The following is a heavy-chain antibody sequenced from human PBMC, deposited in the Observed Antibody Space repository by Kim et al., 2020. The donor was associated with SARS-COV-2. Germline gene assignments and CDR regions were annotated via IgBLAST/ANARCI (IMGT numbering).Heavy chain of an antibody. CDR1: GGSVNSDRFF. V-gene: IGHV4-61*01. J-gene: IGHJ5*02. Sequence: SETLSLTCTVSGGSVNSDRFFWSWIRQPPGKGLEWIGHVYYSGNTNFSPALKTRITMSVDTSKNQFSLKLSSVTAADTAVYYCARERSYSYGTRVTLDLWGQGTPVTVSA. CDR2: VYYSGNT. D-gene: IGHD5-18*01. CDR3: ARERSYSYGTRVTLDL.